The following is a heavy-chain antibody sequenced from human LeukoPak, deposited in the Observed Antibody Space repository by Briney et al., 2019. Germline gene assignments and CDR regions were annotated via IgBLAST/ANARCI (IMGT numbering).Heavy chain of an antibody. CDR1: GGSISSGDYY. J-gene: IGHJ4*02. CDR2: IYYSGST. CDR3: ARDLNGQYSSSWYGFDY. D-gene: IGHD6-13*01. V-gene: IGHV4-30-4*01. Sequence: SSETLSLTCTVSGGSISSGDYYWSWIRQPPGKGLEWIGYIYYSGSTNYNPSLKSRVTISVDKSKNQFSLKLSSVTAADTAVYYCARDLNGQYSSSWYGFDYWGQGTLVTVSS.